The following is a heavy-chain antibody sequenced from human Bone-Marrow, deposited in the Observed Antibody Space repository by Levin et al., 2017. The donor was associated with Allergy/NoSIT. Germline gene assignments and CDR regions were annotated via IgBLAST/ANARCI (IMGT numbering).Heavy chain of an antibody. CDR3: ARVSDFWSGLVAYYYSYMDV. V-gene: IGHV3-7*03. CDR2: IKEDGSET. CDR1: GFTFKNYW. J-gene: IGHJ6*03. D-gene: IGHD3-3*01. Sequence: GGSLRLSCEASGFTFKNYWMTWVRQAPGKGLEWVANIKEDGSETSYVDSVKGRFTISRDNGEKSLFLQMNSLRADDTAVYYCARVSDFWSGLVAYYYSYMDVWGKGTTVTVSS.